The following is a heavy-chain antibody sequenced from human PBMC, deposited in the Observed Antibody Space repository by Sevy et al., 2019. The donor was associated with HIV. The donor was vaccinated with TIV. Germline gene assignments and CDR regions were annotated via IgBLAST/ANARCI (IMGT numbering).Heavy chain of an antibody. CDR1: GYRFTKYW. Sequence: GESLKISCKGSGYRFTKYWIGWVRQMPGKGLEWMGIIYPGDSDTRYSPSFQGQVTISADKSISTAYLQWSSLEASDTAMYYCARPGDYTDSSGYYYLPDAFDIWGQRTMVTVSS. J-gene: IGHJ3*02. D-gene: IGHD3-22*01. V-gene: IGHV5-51*01. CDR2: IYPGDSDT. CDR3: ARPGDYTDSSGYYYLPDAFDI.